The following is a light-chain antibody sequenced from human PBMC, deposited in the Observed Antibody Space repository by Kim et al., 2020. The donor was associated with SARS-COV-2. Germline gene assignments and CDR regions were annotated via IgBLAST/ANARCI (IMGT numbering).Light chain of an antibody. J-gene: IGKJ2*01. CDR1: QSITSTY. V-gene: IGKV3-20*01. CDR2: AAS. CDR3: QQYGSSPMYT. Sequence: EIVLTQSPGTLSLSPGERATLSCWASQSITSTYLAWYQQKPGQAPRLLIYAASSRATGIPDRFSGSGSGTDFTLTISRLEPEDFAVYFCQQYGSSPMYTFGQGTKLEI.